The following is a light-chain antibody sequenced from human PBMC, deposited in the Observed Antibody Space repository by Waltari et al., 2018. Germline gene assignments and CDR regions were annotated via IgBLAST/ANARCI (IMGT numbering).Light chain of an antibody. Sequence: DIQMTQSPSSVSASVGDRVTITCRASQGISTGLAWYQQKPGKAPELLIYGASSLESGVPSRFSGSGSGTEFTLTISSLQPEDFATYYCQQTNSFPVTFGQGTRLEIK. CDR3: QQTNSFPVT. V-gene: IGKV1D-12*01. CDR2: GAS. J-gene: IGKJ5*01. CDR1: QGISTG.